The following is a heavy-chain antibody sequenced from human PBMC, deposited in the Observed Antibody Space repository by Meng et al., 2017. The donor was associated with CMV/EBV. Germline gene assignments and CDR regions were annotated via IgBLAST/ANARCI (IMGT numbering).Heavy chain of an antibody. CDR1: GFTFSSYG. V-gene: IGHV3-30*02. CDR2: IRYDGSNK. Sequence: GGSLRLSCAASGFTFSSYGMHWVRQAPGKGLEWVAFIRYDGSNKYYADSVKGRFTISRDNSKSTLYLQMNSLRAEDTAVYYCANSGDFWSGYLFDYWGQGTLVTVSS. CDR3: ANSGDFWSGYLFDY. J-gene: IGHJ4*02. D-gene: IGHD3-3*01.